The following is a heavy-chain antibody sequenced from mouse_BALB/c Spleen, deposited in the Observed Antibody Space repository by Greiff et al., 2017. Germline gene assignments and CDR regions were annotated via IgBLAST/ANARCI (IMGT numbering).Heavy chain of an antibody. CDR1: GDSITSGY. D-gene: IGHD2-1*01. J-gene: IGHJ2*01. CDR2: ISYSGST. Sequence: EVQLVESGPSLVKPSQTLSLTCSVTGDSITSGYWNWIRKFPGNKLEYMGYISYSGSTYYNPSLKSRISITRDTSKNQYYLQLNSVTTEDTATYYCARYSGNYAYYCDYWGQGTTLTVSS. CDR3: ARYSGNYAYYCDY. V-gene: IGHV3-8*02.